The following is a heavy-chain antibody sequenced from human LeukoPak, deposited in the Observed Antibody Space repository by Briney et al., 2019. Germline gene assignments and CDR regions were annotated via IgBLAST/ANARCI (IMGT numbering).Heavy chain of an antibody. Sequence: GASVKVSCKASGYTFTSYDINWVRQATGQGLEWMGWMNPNSGNTGYAQKFQGRVTITRNTSISTAYMELSSLRSEDTAVYYCARGLYYDILHQDAFDIWGQGTMVTVSS. J-gene: IGHJ3*02. CDR2: MNPNSGNT. CDR3: ARGLYYDILHQDAFDI. D-gene: IGHD3-9*01. CDR1: GYTFTSYD. V-gene: IGHV1-8*03.